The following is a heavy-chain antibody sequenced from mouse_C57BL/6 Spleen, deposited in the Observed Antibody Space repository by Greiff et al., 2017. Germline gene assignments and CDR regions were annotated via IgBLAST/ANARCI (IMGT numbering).Heavy chain of an antibody. CDR2: IDPSDSFT. J-gene: IGHJ2*01. CDR3: ARFSYYCGSSYPDD. CDR1: GYTFTSYW. Sequence: QVQLQQPGAELVMPGASVKLSCKASGYTFTSYWMPWVKQRPGQGLEWIGEIDPSDSFTNYNQKFKGKSTLTVDKSSSTAYMQLSSLTSEDSAVYYCARFSYYCGSSYPDDWGQGTTLTVSS. D-gene: IGHD1-1*01. V-gene: IGHV1-69*01.